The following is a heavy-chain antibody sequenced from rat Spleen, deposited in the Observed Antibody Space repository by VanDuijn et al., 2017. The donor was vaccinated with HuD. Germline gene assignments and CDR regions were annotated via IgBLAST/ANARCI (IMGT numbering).Heavy chain of an antibody. V-gene: IGHV5-7*01. Sequence: EVQLVESGGGLVQPGRSLKLSCAASGFTFSDYNMAWVRQAPKKGLEWVATITSGDSNTYYPDSVKGRFTISRDNATSTLYLQMDSLRSEDTATYYCANAEFGVGWFAYWGQGVMVTVSS. CDR1: GFTFSDYN. J-gene: IGHJ2*01. CDR3: ANAEFGVGWFAY. CDR2: ITSGDSNT. D-gene: IGHD4-3*01.